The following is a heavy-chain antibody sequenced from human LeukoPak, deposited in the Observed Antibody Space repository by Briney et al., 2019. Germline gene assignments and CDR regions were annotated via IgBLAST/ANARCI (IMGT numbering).Heavy chain of an antibody. CDR2: IWYDGSNK. J-gene: IGHJ4*02. V-gene: IGHV3-33*01. D-gene: IGHD3-22*01. CDR3: ARDLFREREYYDSSGYYQN. CDR1: GFTFSSYG. Sequence: QPGGSLRLSCAASGFTFSSYGIHWVRQAPGKGLEWVAVIWYDGSNKYYADSVKGRFNLSRDNHKNTLYLQMNSQRGDDTGVFYRARDLFREREYYDSSGYYQNWGQGTLVTVSS.